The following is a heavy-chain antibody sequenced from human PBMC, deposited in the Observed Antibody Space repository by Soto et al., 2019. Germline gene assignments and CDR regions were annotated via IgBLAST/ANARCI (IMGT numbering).Heavy chain of an antibody. J-gene: IGHJ4*02. CDR2: IYWDDDK. Sequence: QITLKESGPTLVKPTQTLTLTCTFSGFSLSTSGVGVGWIRQPPGKALEWLALIYWDDDKRYSPSLKSRLTITKDSSKNQVVLTMTNMDPVDTATYYCAQSANIGAICGFVITHYFDYWCEGTLVTVSS. V-gene: IGHV2-5*02. D-gene: IGHD3-3*01. CDR1: GFSLSTSGVG. CDR3: AQSANIGAICGFVITHYFDY.